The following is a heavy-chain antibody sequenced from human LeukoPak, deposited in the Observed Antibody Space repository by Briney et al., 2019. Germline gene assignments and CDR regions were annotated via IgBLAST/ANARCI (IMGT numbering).Heavy chain of an antibody. D-gene: IGHD3-10*01. Sequence: GGSLRLSCAASGFTFSSYSMNWVRQAPGKGLEWVSSISSSSSYIYYADSVKGRFTISRDNAKNSLYLQMNSLRAEDTAVYYCAREWAGFGELLSRYYYYGMDVWGQGTTVTVSS. CDR1: GFTFSSYS. J-gene: IGHJ6*02. V-gene: IGHV3-21*01. CDR3: AREWAGFGELLSRYYYYGMDV. CDR2: ISSSSSYI.